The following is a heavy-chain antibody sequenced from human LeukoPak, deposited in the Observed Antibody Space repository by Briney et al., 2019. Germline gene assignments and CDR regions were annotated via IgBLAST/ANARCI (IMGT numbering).Heavy chain of an antibody. Sequence: SETLTLTCTVSGDSVSSSNYYWAWIRQPPGKGLEWIGNIYYSGSTYYNPSLKSRLTISVDTSKNQFSLKLSSVTAADTAVYYCASDRVEVDAFDIWGQGTMVTVSS. D-gene: IGHD5-24*01. CDR3: ASDRVEVDAFDI. CDR1: GDSVSSSNYY. CDR2: IYYSGST. J-gene: IGHJ3*02. V-gene: IGHV4-39*01.